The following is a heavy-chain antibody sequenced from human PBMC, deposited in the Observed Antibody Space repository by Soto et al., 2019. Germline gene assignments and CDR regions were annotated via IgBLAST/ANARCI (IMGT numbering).Heavy chain of an antibody. CDR3: ARFMVATIKLSYYGMDV. V-gene: IGHV1-69*05. CDR1: GGTFSSYA. J-gene: IGHJ6*02. D-gene: IGHD5-12*01. CDR2: IIPIFGTA. Sequence: QVQLVQSGAEVKKPGSSVKVSCKASGGTFSSYAISWVRQAPGQGLEWMGGIIPIFGTANYAQKFQGRVTINTDESTSTAYMELSSLRSVYTGVYYCARFMVATIKLSYYGMDVLGQGTTVTVSS.